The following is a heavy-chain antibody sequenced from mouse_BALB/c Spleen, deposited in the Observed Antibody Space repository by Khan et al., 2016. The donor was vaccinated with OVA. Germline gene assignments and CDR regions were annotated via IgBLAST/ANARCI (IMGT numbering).Heavy chain of an antibody. CDR2: ISSDSSTI. CDR1: GFTFSRFG. J-gene: IGHJ2*01. V-gene: IGHV5-17*02. Sequence: VQLKESGGGLVQPGGSRKLSCAASGFTFSRFGMHWVRQAPEKGLEWVAYISSDSSTIYYEDTVKGRFTISRDNPKNTLFLQMTSLRSEDTSMYYCARDSNFDYWGQGTTLTVSS. CDR3: ARDSNFDY.